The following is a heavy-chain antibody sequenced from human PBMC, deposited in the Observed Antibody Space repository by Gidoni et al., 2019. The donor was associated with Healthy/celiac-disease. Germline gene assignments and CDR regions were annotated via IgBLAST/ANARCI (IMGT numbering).Heavy chain of an antibody. CDR1: GYTFTSYA. CDR2: INAGNGNT. D-gene: IGHD2-2*01. J-gene: IGHJ4*02. CDR3: AREGCSSTSCSLLDY. V-gene: IGHV1-3*01. Sequence: QVQLVQSGAEVKKPGASVTVSCKASGYTFTSYAMHWVRQAPGQRLEWMGWINAGNGNTKYSQKFQGRVTITRDTSASTAYMELSSLRSEDTAVYYCAREGCSSTSCSLLDYWGQGTLVTVSS.